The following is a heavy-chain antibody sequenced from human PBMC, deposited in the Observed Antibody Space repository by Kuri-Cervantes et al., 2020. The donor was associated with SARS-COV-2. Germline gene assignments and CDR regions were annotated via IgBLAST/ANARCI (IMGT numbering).Heavy chain of an antibody. V-gene: IGHV4-38-2*01. CDR2: IYHSGST. CDR3: AGGGDYYDSSGYYYYFDY. D-gene: IGHD3-22*01. CDR1: GYSISSGYY. Sequence: PETLSLTCAVSGYSISSGYYWGWNRQPPGKGLEWIGSIYHSGSTYYNPSLKSRVTISVDTSKNQFSLKLSSVTAADTGVYYCAGGGDYYDSSGYYYYFDYWGQGTLVTVSS. J-gene: IGHJ4*02.